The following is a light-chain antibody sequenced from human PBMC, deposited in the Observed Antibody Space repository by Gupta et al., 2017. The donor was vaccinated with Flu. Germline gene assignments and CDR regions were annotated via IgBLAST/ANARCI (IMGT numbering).Light chain of an antibody. J-gene: IGKJ1*01. CDR3: QRRSSEHPTWT. V-gene: IGKV3D-11*02. Sequence: TLSLSPGERATLSCRASQSIGKYLDWYQIKPRQPPGLLIYDASNRAKDGKDRCSGVGDGADFNLTISRGEPEDFEVYYCQRRSSEHPTWTFGQGSXVEI. CDR1: QSIGKY. CDR2: DAS.